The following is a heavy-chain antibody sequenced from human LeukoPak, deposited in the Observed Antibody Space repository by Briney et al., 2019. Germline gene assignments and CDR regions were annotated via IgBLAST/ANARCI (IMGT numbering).Heavy chain of an antibody. Sequence: ASVKVSCKASGYTFIDYYMHWVRQAPGQGLEWMGWINPNSGGTNYAQKFQGRVTMTRDTSISTAYMELRSLRSDDTAVYYCARDRGGPRRVATHHWFDPWGQGTLVTVSS. J-gene: IGHJ5*02. CDR1: GYTFIDYY. D-gene: IGHD2-15*01. V-gene: IGHV1-2*02. CDR3: ARDRGGPRRVATHHWFDP. CDR2: INPNSGGT.